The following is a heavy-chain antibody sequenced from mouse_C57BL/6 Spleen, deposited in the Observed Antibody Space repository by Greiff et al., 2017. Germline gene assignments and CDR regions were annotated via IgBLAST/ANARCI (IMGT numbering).Heavy chain of an antibody. D-gene: IGHD4-1*01. Sequence: EVQLQQSVAELVRPGASVKLSCTASGFNIKNTYMHWVKQRTEQGLEWIGRIDPANGNTKYDAKFKGKATITADTSSNTAYLQLSSLTSEDTAIYYCAQNWDFYAMDYWGQGTSVTVSS. CDR2: IDPANGNT. CDR3: AQNWDFYAMDY. CDR1: GFNIKNTY. V-gene: IGHV14-3*01. J-gene: IGHJ4*01.